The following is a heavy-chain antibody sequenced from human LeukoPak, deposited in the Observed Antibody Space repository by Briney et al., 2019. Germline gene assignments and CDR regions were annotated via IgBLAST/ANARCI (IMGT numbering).Heavy chain of an antibody. CDR2: IKQDRSDK. Sequence: SAGSLRLSCAASGFTFTNYWLSWVRQAPGKGLELVANIKQDRSDKYYVDPVKGRFTTSRANAKNSLFLQMNRLSAEDKAVYYCGRAGPVTKANIMDVWGKGTTLTVSS. D-gene: IGHD4-11*01. V-gene: IGHV3-7*01. J-gene: IGHJ6*03. CDR3: GRAGPVTKANIMDV. CDR1: GFTFTNYW.